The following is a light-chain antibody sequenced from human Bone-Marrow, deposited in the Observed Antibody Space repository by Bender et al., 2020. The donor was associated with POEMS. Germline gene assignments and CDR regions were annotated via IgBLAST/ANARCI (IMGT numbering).Light chain of an antibody. Sequence: QSALTQPASVSGSPGQSITISCIGTSSDIGTYKLVSWYQQQPGKAPKLMIYDVTKRPSGVSDRFSGSKSGNTASLTISGLQAEDEADYYCCSYAASSWVFGGGTKLTVL. V-gene: IGLV2-23*02. J-gene: IGLJ3*02. CDR3: CSYAASSWV. CDR2: DVT. CDR1: SSDIGTYKL.